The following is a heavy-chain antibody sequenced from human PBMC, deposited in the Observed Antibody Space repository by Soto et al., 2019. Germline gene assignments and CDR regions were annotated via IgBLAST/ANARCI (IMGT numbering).Heavy chain of an antibody. CDR1: GYTFTSYY. V-gene: IGHV1-46*01. CDR3: AKSPNPGSATASYYGMDV. D-gene: IGHD2-21*02. J-gene: IGHJ6*02. Sequence: ASVKVSCKASGYTFTSYYMHWVRQAPGQGLEWMGKINPSGGSTSYAQKFQGRVTMTRDTSTSTVYMELSSLRSEDTAVYYFAKSPNPGSATASYYGMDVWGLGTTVTVSS. CDR2: INPSGGST.